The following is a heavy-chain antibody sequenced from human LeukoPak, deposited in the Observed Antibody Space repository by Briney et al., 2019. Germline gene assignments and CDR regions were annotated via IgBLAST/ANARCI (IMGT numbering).Heavy chain of an antibody. CDR3: ARDPEYSSSSFLSGYYYYMDV. Sequence: ASVKVSCTASGYTFTGYYMHWVRQAPGQGLEWMGWINPNSGGTNYAQTFQGRVTMTRDTSISTAYMELSRLRSDDTAVYYCARDPEYSSSSFLSGYYYYMDVWGKGTTVTVSS. CDR2: INPNSGGT. CDR1: GYTFTGYY. V-gene: IGHV1-2*02. D-gene: IGHD6-6*01. J-gene: IGHJ6*03.